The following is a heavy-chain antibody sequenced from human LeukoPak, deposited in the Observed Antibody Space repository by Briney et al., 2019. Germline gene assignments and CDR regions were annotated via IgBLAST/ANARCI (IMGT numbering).Heavy chain of an antibody. CDR3: ARAGLIAAAVLDY. Sequence: PGGSLRLSCAASGFTFSSYSMNWVRQAPGKGLEWVSSISSSSSYIYYADSVKGRFTISRDSAKNSLYLQMNSLRAEDTAVYYCARAGLIAAAVLDYWGQGTLVTVSS. D-gene: IGHD6-13*01. V-gene: IGHV3-21*01. CDR1: GFTFSSYS. CDR2: ISSSSSYI. J-gene: IGHJ4*02.